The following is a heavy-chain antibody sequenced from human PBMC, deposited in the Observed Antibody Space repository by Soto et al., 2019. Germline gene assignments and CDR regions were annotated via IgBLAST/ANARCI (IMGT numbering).Heavy chain of an antibody. CDR1: GYTFTSYY. V-gene: IGHV1-46*01. Sequence: ASVKVSCKASGYTFTSYYMHWVRQAPGQGLEWLGIINPSGGSTSYAQKFQGRVTMTSDTTTSTNYMQQSSLRSEDTAVYYCARGASIAVAGPQYLDYWGQGTLVTVSS. CDR2: INPSGGST. CDR3: ARGASIAVAGPQYLDY. D-gene: IGHD6-19*01. J-gene: IGHJ4*02.